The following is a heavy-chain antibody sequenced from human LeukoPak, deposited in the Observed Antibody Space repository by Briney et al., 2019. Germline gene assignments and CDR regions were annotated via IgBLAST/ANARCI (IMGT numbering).Heavy chain of an antibody. V-gene: IGHV3-13*01. CDR1: GFTFSSYD. CDR2: IGTAGDT. Sequence: GGSLRLSCAASGFTFSSYDMHWVRQATGKGLEWVSGIGTAGDTYYPDSVKGRFTISRENVKNFLYLQMNSLRAGDTAVYYCARGAVAGTLDAFDIWGQGTMVTVSS. J-gene: IGHJ3*02. CDR3: ARGAVAGTLDAFDI. D-gene: IGHD6-19*01.